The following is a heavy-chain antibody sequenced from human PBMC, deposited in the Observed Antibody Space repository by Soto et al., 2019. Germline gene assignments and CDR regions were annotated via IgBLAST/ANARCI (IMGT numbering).Heavy chain of an antibody. CDR2: IIPIVGTG. Sequence: QVQLVQSGAEVRKPGSSVTVSCKASGGTFSNYAISWVRQAPGQGLEWMGGIIPIVGTGSYAQKFQGRVTIAADEPTTTAYMELSSLRFEDTAVDYCARVVILVPTASTHYYYHMDVWGPGTTVTVSS. CDR1: GGTFSNYA. J-gene: IGHJ6*02. D-gene: IGHD2-2*01. V-gene: IGHV1-69*01. CDR3: ARVVILVPTASTHYYYHMDV.